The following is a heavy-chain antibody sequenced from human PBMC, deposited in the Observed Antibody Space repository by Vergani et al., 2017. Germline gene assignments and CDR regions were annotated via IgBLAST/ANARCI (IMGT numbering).Heavy chain of an antibody. D-gene: IGHD6-13*01. CDR1: GVSVTDYN. J-gene: IGHJ5*02. CDR2: LSTTGGA. V-gene: IGHV4-59*02. CDR3: AGDTHSWQRADR. Sequence: QVKLQESGPGLVKPSETLSLTCHVFGVSVTDYNCNWIRQAPGKGLECIGSLSTTGGATHASHNPSLKSRVSISVDTSKSQFSLRLTAVTAADSAIYYCAGDTHSWQRADRWGQGLLVSVSS.